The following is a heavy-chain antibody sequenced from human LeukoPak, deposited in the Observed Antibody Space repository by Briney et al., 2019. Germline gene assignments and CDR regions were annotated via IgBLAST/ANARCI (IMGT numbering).Heavy chain of an antibody. Sequence: GGSLRLSCAASGFTFSSYEMNWVRQAPGKGLEWVSYISSSGSTIYYADSVKGRFTISRDNAKNSLYLQMNSLRAEDTAVYYCARDLSAGSSAPEGAFDIWGQGTMVTVSS. CDR3: ARDLSAGSSAPEGAFDI. D-gene: IGHD6-6*01. CDR1: GFTFSSYE. J-gene: IGHJ3*02. V-gene: IGHV3-48*03. CDR2: ISSSGSTI.